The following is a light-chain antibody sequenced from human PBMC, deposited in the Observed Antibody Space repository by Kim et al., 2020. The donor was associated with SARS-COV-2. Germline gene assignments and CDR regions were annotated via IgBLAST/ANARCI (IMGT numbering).Light chain of an antibody. Sequence: QSVLTQPPSASGTPGQRVTISCSGGNSNIGSHTVNWFQQLPGTAPKLLIYNNNQRPSGVPDRLSGSKSGTSASLAISGLQSEDEADYYCAAWDDSLNGPVFGGGTQLTVL. CDR2: NNN. V-gene: IGLV1-44*01. CDR1: NSNIGSHT. CDR3: AAWDDSLNGPV. J-gene: IGLJ3*02.